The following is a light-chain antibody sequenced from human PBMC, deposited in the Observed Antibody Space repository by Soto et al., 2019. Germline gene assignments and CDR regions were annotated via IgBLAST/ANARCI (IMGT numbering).Light chain of an antibody. CDR1: QSINTF. CDR3: QQSYHNPRT. V-gene: IGKV1-39*01. Sequence: DIQMTQSPSSLSASVGDRVTITCRTSQSINTFLNWYQQKPGNAPKLLIYGASTLNREVPSRFSGSGSGTDFTLTITNVQSEDFATYFCQQSYHNPRTFGQGTTLEI. J-gene: IGKJ2*01. CDR2: GAS.